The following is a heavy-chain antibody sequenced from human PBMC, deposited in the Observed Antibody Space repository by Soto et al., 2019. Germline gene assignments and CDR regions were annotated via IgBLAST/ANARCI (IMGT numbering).Heavy chain of an antibody. Sequence: PSESLSPPSISSGCPISTRNWWRWVRQPPVKGLEWIGEIYHSGSTNYNPSLKSRVTISVDTSRNQFSLKLSSVTAADTAVYYCARDYRGYTTGYAFDIWGQGTMVT. CDR1: GCPISTRNW. CDR3: ARDYRGYTTGYAFDI. J-gene: IGHJ3*02. CDR2: IYHSGST. D-gene: IGHD5-18*01. V-gene: IGHV4-4*02.